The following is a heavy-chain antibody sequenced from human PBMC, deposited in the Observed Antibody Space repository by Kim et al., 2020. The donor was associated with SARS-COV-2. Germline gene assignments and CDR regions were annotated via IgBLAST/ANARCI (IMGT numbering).Heavy chain of an antibody. CDR2: ISSSSSYI. V-gene: IGHV3-21*01. CDR3: ARDSGYGDFSGAFDI. D-gene: IGHD4-17*01. Sequence: GGSLRLSCAASGFTFSSYSMNWVRQAPGKGLEWVSSISSSSSYIYYADSVKGRFTISRDNAKNSLYLQMNSLRAEDTAVYYCARDSGYGDFSGAFDIWGQGTMVTVSS. CDR1: GFTFSSYS. J-gene: IGHJ3*02.